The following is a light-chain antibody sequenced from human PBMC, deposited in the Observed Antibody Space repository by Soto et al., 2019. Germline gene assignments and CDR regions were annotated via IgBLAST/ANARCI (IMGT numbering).Light chain of an antibody. CDR2: DAS. J-gene: IGKJ1*01. V-gene: IGKV3-20*01. CDR3: QQYASAPLT. Sequence: EIVLTHSPDTLSLSPGERATLSCRASLTVTNNYLAWYQQKAGQAPRLVIYDASTRATGIPDRFSASGSGTDFTLTISRLEPEDFAVYFCQQYASAPLTFGQGTKVEVE. CDR1: LTVTNNY.